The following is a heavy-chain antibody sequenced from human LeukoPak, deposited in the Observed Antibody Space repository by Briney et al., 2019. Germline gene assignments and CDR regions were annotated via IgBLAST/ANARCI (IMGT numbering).Heavy chain of an antibody. CDR1: GGTFSSYA. D-gene: IGHD4-23*01. CDR3: ARDSTTVVSRVHAFDI. Sequence: SVKVSCKASGGTFSSYAISWVRQAPGQGLEWMGGIIPIFGTANYAQKFQGRVTITADESTSTAYMELSSLRSEDTAVYYCARDSTTVVSRVHAFDIWGQGTMVTVSS. CDR2: IIPIFGTA. V-gene: IGHV1-69*13. J-gene: IGHJ3*02.